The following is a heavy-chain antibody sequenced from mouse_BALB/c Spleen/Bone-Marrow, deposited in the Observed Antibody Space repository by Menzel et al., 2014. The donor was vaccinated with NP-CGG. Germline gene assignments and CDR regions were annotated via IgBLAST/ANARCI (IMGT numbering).Heavy chain of an antibody. J-gene: IGHJ3*01. CDR3: ALYGSSSEVAY. Sequence: QVQLQQSGAELVKPGASVKLSCKASGFTFTNYWMHWVKQRPGQGLEWIGEIDPSDSYIQYNQKFKGKATLTVDKSSSTAYMHLSSLTSEDSAVYFCALYGSSSEVAYWAQGTLVPVSA. CDR2: IDPSDSYI. CDR1: GFTFTNYW. D-gene: IGHD1-1*01. V-gene: IGHV1-69*02.